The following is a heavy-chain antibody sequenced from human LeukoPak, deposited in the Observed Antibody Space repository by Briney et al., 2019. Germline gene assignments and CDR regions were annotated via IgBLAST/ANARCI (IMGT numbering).Heavy chain of an antibody. Sequence: ASVKFSCKASGYTFTSYYMHWVRQAPGQGLEWMGIINPSGGSTSYAQKFQGRVTMTRDTSTSTVYMELSSLRSEDTAVYYCARESVRPGGEDAFDIWGQGTMVTVSS. J-gene: IGHJ3*02. CDR3: ARESVRPGGEDAFDI. V-gene: IGHV1-46*01. CDR2: INPSGGST. CDR1: GYTFTSYY. D-gene: IGHD2-21*01.